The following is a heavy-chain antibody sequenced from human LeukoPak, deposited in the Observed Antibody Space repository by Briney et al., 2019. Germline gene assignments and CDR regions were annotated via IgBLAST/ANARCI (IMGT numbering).Heavy chain of an antibody. Sequence: ASVKVSCKASGYTFTSYDINWVRQATGQGLEWMGWMNPNSGNTGYAQKFQGRVTMTRNTSISTAYMELSSLRSEDTAVYYCARDLSVNGKEAFDYWGQGTLVTVSS. CDR3: ARDLSVNGKEAFDY. CDR2: MNPNSGNT. J-gene: IGHJ4*02. V-gene: IGHV1-8*01. CDR1: GYTFTSYD. D-gene: IGHD2-8*01.